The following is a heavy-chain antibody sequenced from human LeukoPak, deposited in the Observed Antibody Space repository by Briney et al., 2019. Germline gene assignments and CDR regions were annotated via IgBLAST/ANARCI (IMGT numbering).Heavy chain of an antibody. CDR2: IIPIFGTA. J-gene: IGHJ4*02. CDR3: ARSPRAYHDFWSGHPPPDY. Sequence: VASVKVSCKASGGTFSSYAISWVRQAPGQGLEWMGGIIPIFGTANYAQKYQGRVTMTTDTSTSTAYMELRSLRSNDTAVYYCARSPRAYHDFWSGHPPPDYWGQGTLVTVSS. D-gene: IGHD3-3*01. V-gene: IGHV1-69*05. CDR1: GGTFSSYA.